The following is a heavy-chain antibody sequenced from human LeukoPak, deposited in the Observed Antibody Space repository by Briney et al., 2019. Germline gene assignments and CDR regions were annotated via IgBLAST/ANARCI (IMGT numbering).Heavy chain of an antibody. CDR3: AKDRAYLRRGFDS. CDR1: GFTFYNHA. D-gene: IGHD3-10*02. Sequence: PGGSLRLSCAASGFTFYNHAMAWVRQAPEKVLEWVSSTINTGTATYYADSVKGRFTISRDNSRNTLVLQMNSLRAEDTALYYCAKDRAYLRRGFDSWGQGTLVTVSS. CDR2: TINTGTAT. J-gene: IGHJ4*02. V-gene: IGHV3-23*01.